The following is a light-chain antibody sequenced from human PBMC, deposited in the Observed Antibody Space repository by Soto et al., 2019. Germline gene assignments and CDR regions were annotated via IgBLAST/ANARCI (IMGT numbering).Light chain of an antibody. V-gene: IGKV3-20*01. CDR3: QQYGSSPWT. Sequence: EIVLTQSPGTLSLSPGERATLSCRASQSISSSYLAWYQQKPGQAPRLLISGASSRATGIPDRFSGSGSGTAFTLTISSLEPEDLAVYFCQQYGSSPWTFGQGTKVEIK. J-gene: IGKJ1*01. CDR1: QSISSSY. CDR2: GAS.